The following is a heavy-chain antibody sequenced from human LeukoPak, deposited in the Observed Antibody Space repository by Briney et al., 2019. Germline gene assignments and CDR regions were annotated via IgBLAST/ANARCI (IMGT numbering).Heavy chain of an antibody. V-gene: IGHV3-23*01. CDR2: ISGSGDNT. J-gene: IGHJ4*02. D-gene: IGHD4-23*01. CDR1: GFAFSNYG. CDR3: AKGIYGGNTMFYFDH. Sequence: GGSLRLSCAASGFAFSNYGMSWVRQAPGKGLEWVSAISGSGDNTYYADSVKGRFTIFRDVSTNTLFLQMNSLRAEDTAMFYCAKGIYGGNTMFYFDHWGQGTLAAVSS.